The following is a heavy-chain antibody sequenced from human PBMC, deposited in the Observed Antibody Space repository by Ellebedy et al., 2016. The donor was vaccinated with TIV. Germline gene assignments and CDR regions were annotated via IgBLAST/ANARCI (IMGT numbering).Heavy chain of an antibody. J-gene: IGHJ4*02. CDR1: GFSFSNYW. D-gene: IGHD3-10*01. V-gene: IGHV3-7*03. Sequence: PGGSLRLSCEASGFSFSNYWMSWVRQAPGKGLEWVANIKTDGSEKHHVDSVKGRLTISRDNAKNLLYLQMNNLRVEDTAVYYCARDRAWFPHDRWGQGALVTVSS. CDR3: ARDRAWFPHDR. CDR2: IKTDGSEK.